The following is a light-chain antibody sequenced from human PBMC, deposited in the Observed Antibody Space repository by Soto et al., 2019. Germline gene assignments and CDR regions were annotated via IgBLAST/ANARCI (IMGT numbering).Light chain of an antibody. CDR1: PPILFSGDNRNY. Sequence: DIVMAQSPDSLAVSLGERATSSCKSSPPILFSGDNRNYLAWYQQKPGQSPRLLMYWASTRKSGVPDRFSGSGSGTDFTLTISSLQAEDVAVYYCQQYHSNPLTFAGGTNVDI. V-gene: IGKV4-1*01. CDR2: WAS. J-gene: IGKJ4*01. CDR3: QQYHSNPLT.